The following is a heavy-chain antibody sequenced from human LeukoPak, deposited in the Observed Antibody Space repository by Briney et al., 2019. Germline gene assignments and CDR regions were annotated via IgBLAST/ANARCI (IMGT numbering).Heavy chain of an antibody. V-gene: IGHV1-46*01. CDR2: INPSGGST. D-gene: IGHD6-13*01. CDR1: GYTFTSYY. Sequence: ASVKFSCKASGYTFTSYYMHWVRQAPGQGLEWMGLINPSGGSTSYAQKFQGRVTMTRDTSTSTVYMELSSLRSEDTAVYYCARSKAAGRSYYYYGMDVWGQGTTVTVSS. CDR3: ARSKAAGRSYYYYGMDV. J-gene: IGHJ6*02.